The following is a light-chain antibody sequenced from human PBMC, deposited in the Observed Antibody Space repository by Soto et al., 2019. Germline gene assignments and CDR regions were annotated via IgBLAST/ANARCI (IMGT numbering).Light chain of an antibody. V-gene: IGLV2-14*01. CDR1: TSDVGGYNY. CDR2: DVS. CDR3: SSYTSSTTLLV. Sequence: QSVLTQPASVSGSPGPSITISCTGTTSDVGGYNYVSWYQQHPGKAPKLMIFDVSDRPSGVSERFSGSKSGNTASLTISGLQVEDEADSYCSSYTSSTTLLVFGGGTK. J-gene: IGLJ2*01.